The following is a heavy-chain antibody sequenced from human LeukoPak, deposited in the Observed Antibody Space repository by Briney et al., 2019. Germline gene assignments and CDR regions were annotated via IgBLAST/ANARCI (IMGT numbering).Heavy chain of an antibody. CDR2: MNPNSGNT. D-gene: IGHD6-19*01. Sequence: ASVKVSCKASGYTFTSYDINWVRQATGQGLEGMGWMNPNSGNTGYAQKFQGRFTMTRNTSISTAYMEMSSLRSEDTAVYYCARVWGSGWSDYWGQGTLVTVSS. V-gene: IGHV1-8*01. CDR1: GYTFTSYD. CDR3: ARVWGSGWSDY. J-gene: IGHJ4*02.